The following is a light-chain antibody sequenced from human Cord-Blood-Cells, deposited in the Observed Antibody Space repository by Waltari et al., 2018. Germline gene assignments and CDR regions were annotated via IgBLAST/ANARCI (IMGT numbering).Light chain of an antibody. J-gene: IGLJ2*01. Sequence: SHELTQPPSVSVSPGQTASITCSGDKLGDKYACWYQQKQGQSPVLVIDQDSKRPSGIPERFSGSNSGNTATLTISGTQAMDEADYYCQAWDSSTVVFGGGTKLTVL. CDR1: KLGDKY. CDR2: QDS. CDR3: QAWDSSTVV. V-gene: IGLV3-1*01.